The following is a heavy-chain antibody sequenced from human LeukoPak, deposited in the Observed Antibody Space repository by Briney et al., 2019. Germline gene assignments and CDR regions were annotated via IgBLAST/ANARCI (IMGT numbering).Heavy chain of an antibody. CDR2: ISAYNGIT. CDR3: ARDQSGFLEWLLPQYGMDV. J-gene: IGHJ6*02. D-gene: IGHD3-3*01. CDR1: GYTFTSYG. Sequence: ASVKVSCKASGYTFTSYGISWVRQAPGQGLEWMGWISAYNGITNYAQKLQGRVTMTTDTSTSTAYMELRSLRSDDTAVYYCARDQSGFLEWLLPQYGMDVWGQGTTVTVSS. V-gene: IGHV1-18*01.